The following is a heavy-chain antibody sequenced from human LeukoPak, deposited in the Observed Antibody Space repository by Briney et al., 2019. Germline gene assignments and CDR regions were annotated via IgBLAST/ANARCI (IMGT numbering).Heavy chain of an antibody. Sequence: GGSLRLSCTASGFTFGDYAMSWFRQAPGKGLEWGGFIRSKAYGGTTEYAASVKGRFTISRDDSRSIAYLQMNSLKTEDTAVYYCTRDGFLTGYYYFDYWGQGTLVTVSS. CDR2: IRSKAYGGTT. D-gene: IGHD3-9*01. V-gene: IGHV3-49*03. J-gene: IGHJ4*02. CDR1: GFTFGDYA. CDR3: TRDGFLTGYYYFDY.